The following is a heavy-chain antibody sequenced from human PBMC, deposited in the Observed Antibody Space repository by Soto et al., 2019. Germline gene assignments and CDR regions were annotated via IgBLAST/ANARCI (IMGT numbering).Heavy chain of an antibody. CDR3: ARVTRYCTNGVCYGGWYFDY. Sequence: GGSLRLSCAASGFTLSSYDMHWVRQATGKGLEWVSAIGTAGDTYYPGSMKGRFTISRENAKNSLYLQMNSLRAGDTAVYYCARVTRYCTNGVCYGGWYFDYWGQGTLVTVSS. J-gene: IGHJ4*02. CDR1: GFTLSSYD. CDR2: IGTAGDT. D-gene: IGHD2-8*01. V-gene: IGHV3-13*01.